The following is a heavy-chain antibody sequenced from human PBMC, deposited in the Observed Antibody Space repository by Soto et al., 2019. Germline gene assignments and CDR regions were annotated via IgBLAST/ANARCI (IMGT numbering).Heavy chain of an antibody. CDR3: AKGLYSSSWYWPAQH. V-gene: IGHV3-9*01. CDR1: GFTFDAYA. D-gene: IGHD6-13*01. CDR2: ISWNSGSI. Sequence: EVQLVESGGGLVQPGRSLRLSCAASGFTFDAYAMHWVRQAPGKGREWVSGISWNSGSIGYADSVKGRFTISRGNAKTSLYQQMNSLRAEDTALYYCAKGLYSSSWYWPAQHWGQGTLVTVSS. J-gene: IGHJ1*01.